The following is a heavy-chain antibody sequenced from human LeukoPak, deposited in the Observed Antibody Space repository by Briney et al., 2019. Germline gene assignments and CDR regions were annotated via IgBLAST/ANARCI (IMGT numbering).Heavy chain of an antibody. Sequence: PGGSLRLACAASGFTFSSYSMNWVRQAPGKGLEWVSSIGSSRSYIYYADSVKGRFTISRDNAKNSLYLQMNSLRVEDTAVYYCARELSGTTSYYFDYWGQGTLVTVSS. CDR3: ARELSGTTSYYFDY. D-gene: IGHD1-7*01. CDR2: IGSSRSYI. V-gene: IGHV3-21*01. J-gene: IGHJ4*02. CDR1: GFTFSSYS.